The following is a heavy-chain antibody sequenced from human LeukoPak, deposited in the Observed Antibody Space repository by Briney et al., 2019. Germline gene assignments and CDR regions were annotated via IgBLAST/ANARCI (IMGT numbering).Heavy chain of an antibody. CDR1: GFTFSSYA. CDR3: ARLGGAGY. D-gene: IGHD1-26*01. Sequence: GGSLRLSCAASGFTFSSYAMSWVRQAPGKGLEWVAVISYDGSNKYYADSVKGRFTISRDNSKNTLYLQMNSLRAEDTAVYYCARLGGAGYWGQGTLVTVSS. V-gene: IGHV3-30*01. J-gene: IGHJ4*02. CDR2: ISYDGSNK.